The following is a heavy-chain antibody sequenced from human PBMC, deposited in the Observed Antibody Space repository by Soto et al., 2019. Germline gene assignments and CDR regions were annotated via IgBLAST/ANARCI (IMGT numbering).Heavy chain of an antibody. J-gene: IGHJ4*02. CDR3: AREGVDTTGTTRPASLDY. V-gene: IGHV4-34*01. CDR2: INHSGST. D-gene: IGHD1-1*01. CDR1: GGFFSGYY. Sequence: SETLSLTCAVYGGFFSGYYWSWIRQPPGKGLEWIGEINHSGSTNYNPSLKSRVTISVDTSKNQFSLKLSSVTAADTAVYYCAREGVDTTGTTRPASLDYWGQGTLVTVSS.